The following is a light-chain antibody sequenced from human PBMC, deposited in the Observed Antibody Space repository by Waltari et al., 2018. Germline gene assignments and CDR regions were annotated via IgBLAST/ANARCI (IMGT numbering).Light chain of an antibody. CDR2: KAN. CDR1: SGSLSTTSY. V-gene: IGLV8-61*01. CDR3: ALYMGSGIWV. J-gene: IGLJ3*02. Sequence: QTVVTQEPSLSVSPGGTVPLTCALSSGSLSTTSYATWYHQTPGQAPRTLVYKANARSSGVPDRFSGSILGNTAALTITGAQADDESDYYCALYMGSGIWVFGGGTRLTVL.